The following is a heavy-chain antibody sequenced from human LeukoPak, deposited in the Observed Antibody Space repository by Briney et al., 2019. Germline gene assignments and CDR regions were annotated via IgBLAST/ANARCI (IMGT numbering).Heavy chain of an antibody. V-gene: IGHV3-23*01. J-gene: IGHJ4*02. Sequence: GGSLRLSCAASGFTFSSSAMSWVRQAPGKGLEWASAISNNGGYTYYADSVQGRFTISRDNSKSTLCLQMNSLRAEDTAVYYCAKQLGYCSDGSCYFPYWGQGTLVTVSS. D-gene: IGHD2-15*01. CDR2: ISNNGGYT. CDR3: AKQLGYCSDGSCYFPY. CDR1: GFTFSSSA.